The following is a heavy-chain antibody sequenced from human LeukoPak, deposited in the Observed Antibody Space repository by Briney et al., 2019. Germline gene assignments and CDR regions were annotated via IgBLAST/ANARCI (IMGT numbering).Heavy chain of an antibody. J-gene: IGHJ5*02. V-gene: IGHV3-30*18. CDR2: ISYDGSNK. D-gene: IGHD4-17*01. Sequence: PGRSLRLSCAASGFTFSSYGMHWVRQAPGKGLEWVAVISYDGSNKYYADSVKGRFTISRDNSKNTLYLQMNSLRAEDTAVYYCAKDLGDYGDMTPLDPWGQGTLVTVSS. CDR1: GFTFSSYG. CDR3: AKDLGDYGDMTPLDP.